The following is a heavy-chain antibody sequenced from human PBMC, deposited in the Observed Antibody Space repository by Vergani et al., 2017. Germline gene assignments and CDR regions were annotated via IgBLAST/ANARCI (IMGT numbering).Heavy chain of an antibody. D-gene: IGHD3-9*01. CDR2: IYYSGST. J-gene: IGHJ6*03. V-gene: IGHV4-39*07. CDR1: GGSISSSSYY. Sequence: QLQLQESGPGLVKPSETLSLTCTVSGGSISSSSYYWGWIRQPPGKGLEWIGSIYYSGSTYYNPSLKSRVTISVDTSKNQFSLKLSSVTAAGTAVYYCARGPVIMPYYYYYMDVWSRGTTIAVSS. CDR3: ARGPVIMPYYYYYMDV.